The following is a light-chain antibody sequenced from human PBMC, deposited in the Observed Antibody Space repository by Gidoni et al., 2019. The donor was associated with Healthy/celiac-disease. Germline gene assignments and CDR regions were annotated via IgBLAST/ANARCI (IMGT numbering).Light chain of an antibody. J-gene: IGLJ3*02. CDR2: EVS. Sequence: QSALTQPPSASGSPGQSVTITCTGTSIDVCGYNYVAWYQQHPGKAPKLMIYEVSKRPSGVPDRFSASTSGNTASLTVSGLQAEDEADYYCSSYAGSNTWVFGGGTKLTVL. CDR3: SSYAGSNTWV. CDR1: SIDVCGYNY. V-gene: IGLV2-8*01.